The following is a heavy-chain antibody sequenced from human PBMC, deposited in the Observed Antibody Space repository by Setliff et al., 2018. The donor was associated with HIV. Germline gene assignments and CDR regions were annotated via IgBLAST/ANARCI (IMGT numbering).Heavy chain of an antibody. Sequence: SVKVSCKASGGTFSSHAINWVRQASGQGLEWMGAIIPIHSTPNYAQKFQGRVTITADESTSTPYMELSSLISVDTVVYYCAREQISAYSYGGNVYFYYMDVWGKGTTVTVSS. D-gene: IGHD3-16*01. V-gene: IGHV1-69*13. CDR1: GGTFSSHA. J-gene: IGHJ6*03. CDR2: IIPIHSTP. CDR3: AREQISAYSYGGNVYFYYMDV.